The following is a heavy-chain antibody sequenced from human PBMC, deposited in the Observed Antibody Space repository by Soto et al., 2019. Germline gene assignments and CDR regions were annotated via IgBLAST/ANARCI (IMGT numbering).Heavy chain of an antibody. V-gene: IGHV3-30-3*01. Sequence: QVQLVESGGGVVQPGRSLRLSCAASGFTFSSYAMHWVRQAPGKGLEWVAVISYDGSNKYYADSVKGRFTISRDNSKNTLYLQMNSLRAEDTAVYYCARAGCSGGSCYDYYYGMDVWGQGTTVTVSS. D-gene: IGHD2-15*01. CDR3: ARAGCSGGSCYDYYYGMDV. CDR2: ISYDGSNK. J-gene: IGHJ6*02. CDR1: GFTFSSYA.